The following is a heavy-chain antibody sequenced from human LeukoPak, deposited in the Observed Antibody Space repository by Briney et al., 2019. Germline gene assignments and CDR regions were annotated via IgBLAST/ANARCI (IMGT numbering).Heavy chain of an antibody. Sequence: ASVKVSCKASGYTFTSYGISWVRQAPRQGLEWMGWISAYNGNTNYAQKLQGRVTMTTDTSTSTAYMELRSLRSDDTAVYYCARDRVEDYYGSGSWGAFDIWGQGTMVTVSS. CDR1: GYTFTSYG. V-gene: IGHV1-18*01. CDR3: ARDRVEDYYGSGSWGAFDI. D-gene: IGHD3-10*01. CDR2: ISAYNGNT. J-gene: IGHJ3*02.